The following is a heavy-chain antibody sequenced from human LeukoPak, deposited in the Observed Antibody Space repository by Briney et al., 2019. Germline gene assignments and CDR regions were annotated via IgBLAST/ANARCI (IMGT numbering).Heavy chain of an antibody. Sequence: GGSLRLSCAASGFTFSSYGMHWVRQAPGKGLEWVAVIWYDGSNKYYADSVEGRFTISRDNSKNTLYLQMNSLRAEDTAVYYCAKDRLHCSGGSCYSGYFDYWGQGTLVTVSS. V-gene: IGHV3-33*06. D-gene: IGHD2-15*01. CDR3: AKDRLHCSGGSCYSGYFDY. J-gene: IGHJ4*02. CDR2: IWYDGSNK. CDR1: GFTFSSYG.